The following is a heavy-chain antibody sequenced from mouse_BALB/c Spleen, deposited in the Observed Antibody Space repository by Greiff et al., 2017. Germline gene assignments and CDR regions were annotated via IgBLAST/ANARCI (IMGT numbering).Heavy chain of an antibody. D-gene: IGHD2-4*01. Sequence: VQLQQSGAELVRPGASVKLSCKASGYTFTSYWINWVKQRPGQGLEWIGNIYPSDSYTNYNQKFKDKATLTVDKSSSTAYMQLSSLTSEDSAVYYCATTMIGYFDVWGAGTTVTVSS. J-gene: IGHJ1*01. CDR3: ATTMIGYFDV. V-gene: IGHV1-69*02. CDR1: GYTFTSYW. CDR2: IYPSDSYT.